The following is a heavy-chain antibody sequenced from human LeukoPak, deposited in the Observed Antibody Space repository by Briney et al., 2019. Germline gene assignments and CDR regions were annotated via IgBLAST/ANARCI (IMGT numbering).Heavy chain of an antibody. CDR1: GGSISSYY. Sequence: SETLSLTCTVSGGSISSYYWSWIRQPPGKGLEWIGYIYYSGSTNYNPSPKSRVTISVDTSKNQFSLKLSSVTAADTAVYYCARGPHHLDTAFDYWGQGTLVTVSS. J-gene: IGHJ4*02. D-gene: IGHD5-18*01. CDR2: IYYSGST. CDR3: ARGPHHLDTAFDY. V-gene: IGHV4-59*01.